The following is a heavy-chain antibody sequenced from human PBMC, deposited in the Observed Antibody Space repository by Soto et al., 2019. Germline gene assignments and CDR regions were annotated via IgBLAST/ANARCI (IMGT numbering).Heavy chain of an antibody. Sequence: QLQLQESGSGLVKPSQTLSLTCAVSGGSISSGGYSWSWIRQPPGKGLEWIGYIYHSGSTYYNPSLQGRVPKSVGRAKNQFSLKLSPVTRADPAVYFCARIPSPWGQGTLVTVSS. J-gene: IGHJ5*02. CDR1: GGSISSGGYS. D-gene: IGHD2-21*01. CDR2: IYHSGST. V-gene: IGHV4-30-2*01. CDR3: ARIPSP.